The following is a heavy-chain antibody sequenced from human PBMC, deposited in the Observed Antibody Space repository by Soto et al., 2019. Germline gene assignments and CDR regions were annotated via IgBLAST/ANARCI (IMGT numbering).Heavy chain of an antibody. Sequence: QVQLVESGGGVVQPGRSLRLSCAASGFTFSSYGMHWVRQAPGKGLEWVAVISYDGSNKYYADSVKGRFTISRDNSKNTLYLQMNSLRAEDTAVYYCAKNPLGTIFGVVTPRFYGMDVWGQGTTVTVSS. V-gene: IGHV3-30*18. J-gene: IGHJ6*02. D-gene: IGHD3-3*01. CDR3: AKNPLGTIFGVVTPRFYGMDV. CDR1: GFTFSSYG. CDR2: ISYDGSNK.